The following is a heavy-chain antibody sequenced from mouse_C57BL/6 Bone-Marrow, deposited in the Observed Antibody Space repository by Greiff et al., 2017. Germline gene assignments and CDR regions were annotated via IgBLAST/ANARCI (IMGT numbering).Heavy chain of an antibody. J-gene: IGHJ1*03. Sequence: VQLQQPGTELVKPGASVKLSCKASGYTFTSYWMHWVKQRPGQGLEWIGNINPSNGGTNYNEKFKSKATLTVDKSSSTAYMQLSSLTSEDSAVYYCARVGSPFHGYFDVWGTGTTVTVSS. V-gene: IGHV1-53*01. CDR3: ARVGSPFHGYFDV. CDR1: GYTFTSYW. CDR2: INPSNGGT. D-gene: IGHD3-3*01.